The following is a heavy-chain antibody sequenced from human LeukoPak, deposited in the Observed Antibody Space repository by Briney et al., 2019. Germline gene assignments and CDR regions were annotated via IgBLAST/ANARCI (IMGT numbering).Heavy chain of an antibody. Sequence: PSETLSLTCTVSGGSISSGGYYWSWLRPPAGQGLEWIGRIYSSGGTNYNPSLKSRVTISVDTSKNQFFLKLSSVTAADTAVYYCAREEAANNWFDPWGQGTLVTVSS. J-gene: IGHJ5*02. CDR2: IYSSGGT. V-gene: IGHV4-61*02. CDR1: GGSISSGGYY. CDR3: AREEAANNWFDP.